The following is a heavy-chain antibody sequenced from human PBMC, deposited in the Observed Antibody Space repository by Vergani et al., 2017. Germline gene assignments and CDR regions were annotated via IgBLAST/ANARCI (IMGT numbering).Heavy chain of an antibody. D-gene: IGHD3-10*01. CDR1: GGSISSYY. CDR3: ACGTGSYGPRGAEDYYYGDGMDV. Sequence: QVQLQESGPGLVKPSETLSLTCTVSGGSISSYYWSWIRQPPGKGLEWIGYIYYSGSTNYNPALKSRVTISVDTSKNQFSLKMSSVTAAATAGYYWACGTGSYGPRGAEDYYYGDGMDVWGQGTTVTVSS. CDR2: IYYSGST. J-gene: IGHJ6*02. V-gene: IGHV4-59*01.